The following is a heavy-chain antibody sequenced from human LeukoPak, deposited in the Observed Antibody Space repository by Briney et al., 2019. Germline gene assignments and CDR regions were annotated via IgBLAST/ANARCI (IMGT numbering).Heavy chain of an antibody. J-gene: IGHJ4*02. V-gene: IGHV3-33*08. CDR3: ARGAFDYISSSGEWMGDY. D-gene: IGHD6-6*01. CDR1: GFTFSSFG. Sequence: PGRSLRLSCAASGFTFSSFGMHWVRQAPGKGLEWVAVIWHDGSYKYYLDSVKGRFTISRDNAKNSLYLQMNNLRAEDTAVYYCARGAFDYISSSGEWMGDYWGQGTLVTVSS. CDR2: IWHDGSYK.